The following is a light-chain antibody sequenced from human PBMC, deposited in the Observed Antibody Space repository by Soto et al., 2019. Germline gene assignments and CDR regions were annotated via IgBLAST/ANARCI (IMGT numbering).Light chain of an antibody. V-gene: IGLV2-14*01. J-gene: IGLJ3*02. Sequence: QSALTQPASVSGSPGQSITISCTGTSTDVGGYNFVSWYQQYPGTAPKVLIYGVSNRPSGVSYRLSGSKSGNTASLTSSGLECEDEADYYCSSFTHSVSWVFGGGTKVTVL. CDR1: STDVGGYNF. CDR2: GVS. CDR3: SSFTHSVSWV.